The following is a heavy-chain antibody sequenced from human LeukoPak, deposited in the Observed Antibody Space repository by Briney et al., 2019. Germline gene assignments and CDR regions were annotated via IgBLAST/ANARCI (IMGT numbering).Heavy chain of an antibody. Sequence: GASVKVSCKVSGYTLTELSMHWVRQAPGKGLEWMGGFDPEDGETIYAQKFQGRVTMTEDTSTDTAYMELSSLRPEDTAVYYCARELDSSGYYGSSPFDYWGQGTLVTVSS. V-gene: IGHV1-24*01. D-gene: IGHD3-22*01. CDR3: ARELDSSGYYGSSPFDY. J-gene: IGHJ4*02. CDR2: FDPEDGET. CDR1: GYTLTELS.